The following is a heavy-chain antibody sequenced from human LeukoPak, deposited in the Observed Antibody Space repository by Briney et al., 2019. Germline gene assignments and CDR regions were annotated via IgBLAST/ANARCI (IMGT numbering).Heavy chain of an antibody. CDR3: AKDLLGTNDY. Sequence: PGGSLRLSCAASGFTFSSYSMNWVRQAPGKGLEWVSYISSSSSTIYYADSVKGRFTISRDNAKNSLYLQMNSLRAEDTAVYYCAKDLLGTNDYWGQGTLVTVSS. CDR2: ISSSSSTI. CDR1: GFTFSSYS. J-gene: IGHJ4*02. V-gene: IGHV3-48*01. D-gene: IGHD7-27*01.